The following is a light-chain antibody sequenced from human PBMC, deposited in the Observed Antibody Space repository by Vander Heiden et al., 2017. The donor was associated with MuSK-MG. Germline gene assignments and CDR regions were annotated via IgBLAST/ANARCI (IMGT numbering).Light chain of an antibody. V-gene: IGKV1-5*03. CDR3: QQDNSFPIT. CDR2: KAS. CDR1: QSISSW. Sequence: DIQMTQSPSTLSASVGARVTITCRASQSISSWLAWYQQKPGKAPKLLIYKASSLESGVPSRFSGSGSGTEFTLTISSLQPDDFATYYCQQDNSFPITFGGGTKVEIK. J-gene: IGKJ4*01.